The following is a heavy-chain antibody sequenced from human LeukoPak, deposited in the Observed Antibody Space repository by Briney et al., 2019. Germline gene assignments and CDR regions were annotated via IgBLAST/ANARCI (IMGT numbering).Heavy chain of an antibody. CDR1: GYTFSDHY. J-gene: IGHJ4*02. CDR3: ARGALDPATVTNYFEY. V-gene: IGHV1-2*02. Sequence: GASVKVSCKASGYTFSDHYMQWVRQAPGQGFEWPGWINPNSGGTSYAQKLQGRVTMTRDTSIRTAYMELSRLRSDDTAVYYCARGALDPATVTNYFEYWGQGTLVTVSS. CDR2: INPNSGGT. D-gene: IGHD4-17*01.